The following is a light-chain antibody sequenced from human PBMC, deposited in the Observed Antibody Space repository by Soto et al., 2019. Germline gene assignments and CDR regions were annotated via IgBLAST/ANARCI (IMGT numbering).Light chain of an antibody. V-gene: IGKV1-17*01. CDR2: SAS. J-gene: IGKJ4*01. CDR3: LHHYNYPLT. Sequence: DIQMTQSPSSLSASVGDRVTITCRASQGIGNDLGWYQPKPGKAPKRLIFSASTLDSGVPSRFSGGGFGTEFTLTISSLQPEDFATYYCLHHYNYPLTLGGGTKVEIK. CDR1: QGIGND.